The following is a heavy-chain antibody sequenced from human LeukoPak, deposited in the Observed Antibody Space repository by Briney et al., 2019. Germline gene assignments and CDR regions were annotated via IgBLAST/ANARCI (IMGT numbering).Heavy chain of an antibody. J-gene: IGHJ4*02. CDR3: AREPTGLARYFEP. Sequence: PSETLSLTCTVSGNSISSDYWSGVRQPAGKGRECMGRIYTSGSTNYNPSLKSRVPMSVDTSKTKFSLNLSSVTAADTDFYYCAREPTGLARYFEPWGQGTLVTVSS. V-gene: IGHV4-4*07. D-gene: IGHD1-14*01. CDR1: GNSISSDY. CDR2: IYTSGST.